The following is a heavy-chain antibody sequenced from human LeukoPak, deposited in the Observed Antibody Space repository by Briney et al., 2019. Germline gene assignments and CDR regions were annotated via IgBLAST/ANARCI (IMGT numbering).Heavy chain of an antibody. CDR2: IYYSGST. CDR3: ARARGGTGIDYVAPFKASYYYGMDV. D-gene: IGHD4-17*01. CDR1: GGSISSSSYY. J-gene: IGHJ6*02. Sequence: SETLSLTCTVSGGSISSSSYYWGWIRQPPGKGLEWIGSIYYSGSTYYNPSLKSRVTISADTSKNQFFLKLTSVTAADTAVYYCARARGGTGIDYVAPFKASYYYGMDVWGQGTTVTVSS. V-gene: IGHV4-39*07.